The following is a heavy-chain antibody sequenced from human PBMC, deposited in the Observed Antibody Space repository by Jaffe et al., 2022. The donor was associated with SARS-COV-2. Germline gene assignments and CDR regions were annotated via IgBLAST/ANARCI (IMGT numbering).Heavy chain of an antibody. CDR3: AKDLLGSGYQYMDV. CDR2: ISWNSGSI. Sequence: EVQLVESGGGLVQPGRSLRLSCAASGFTFDDYAMHWVRQAPGKGLEWVSGISWNSGSIGYADSVKGRFTISRDNAKNSLYLQMNSLRAEDTALYYCAKDLLGSGYQYMDVWGQGTTVTVSS. J-gene: IGHJ6*02. V-gene: IGHV3-9*01. CDR1: GFTFDDYA. D-gene: IGHD3-22*01.